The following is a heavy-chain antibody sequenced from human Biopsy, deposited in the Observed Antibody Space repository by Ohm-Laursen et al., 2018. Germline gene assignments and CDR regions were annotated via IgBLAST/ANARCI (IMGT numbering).Heavy chain of an antibody. CDR1: GDSLSSYF. V-gene: IGHV4-59*07. D-gene: IGHD3-22*01. Sequence: SDTLSLTCTVSGDSLSSYFWSWIRQPPGKGLEWIGFIHNSGSTDHNPSLKSRVTVSMDVSNNDFSLKLTSVTAADTAVYYCARALGGYDLSAYYIDSWGQGTLVTVS. CDR3: ARALGGYDLSAYYIDS. J-gene: IGHJ4*02. CDR2: IHNSGST.